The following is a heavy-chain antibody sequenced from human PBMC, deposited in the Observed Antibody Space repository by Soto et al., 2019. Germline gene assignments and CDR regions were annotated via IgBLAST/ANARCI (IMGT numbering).Heavy chain of an antibody. Sequence: ASVKVSCKASGYTFTSYYMHWVRQAPGQGLEWMGIINPSDGSTSHAQRFQGRVTMTRDTSTSTVYMEVSSLRSDDTAVYYCARDLPGLSTTVYYYGMDVWGQGPTVTVSS. CDR2: INPSDGST. CDR1: GYTFTSYY. V-gene: IGHV1-46*01. D-gene: IGHD1-1*01. J-gene: IGHJ6*02. CDR3: ARDLPGLSTTVYYYGMDV.